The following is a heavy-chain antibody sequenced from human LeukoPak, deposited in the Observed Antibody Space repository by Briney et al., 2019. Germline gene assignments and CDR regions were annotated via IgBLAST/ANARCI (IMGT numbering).Heavy chain of an antibody. CDR2: IRSKAYGGTT. CDR1: GFTFGDCA. D-gene: IGHD2-2*01. V-gene: IGHV3-49*04. J-gene: IGHJ6*02. Sequence: GRSLRLSCTASGFTFGDCAMSWVRQAPGKGLEWVGFIRSKAYGGTTEYAASVKGRFTISRDDSKSIAYLQMNSLKTEDTAVYYCTREEYQQYYYGMDVWGQGTTVTVSS. CDR3: TREEYQQYYYGMDV.